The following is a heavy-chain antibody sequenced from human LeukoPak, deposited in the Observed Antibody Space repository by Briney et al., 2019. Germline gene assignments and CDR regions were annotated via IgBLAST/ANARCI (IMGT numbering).Heavy chain of an antibody. CDR3: AKSSIVWFGESMWGYYFDY. J-gene: IGHJ4*02. D-gene: IGHD3-10*01. V-gene: IGHV3-23*01. CDR1: GFTFSSYA. CDR2: ISGSGGST. Sequence: GGSLRLSCAASGFTFSSYAMSWVRQAPGKGLEWVSAISGSGGSTYYADSVKGRFTISRDNSKNTLYLQMNSLRAEDTAVYYCAKSSIVWFGESMWGYYFDYWGQGTLVTVSS.